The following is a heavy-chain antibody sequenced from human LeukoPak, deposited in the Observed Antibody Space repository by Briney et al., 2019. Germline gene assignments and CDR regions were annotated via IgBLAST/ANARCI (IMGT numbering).Heavy chain of an antibody. J-gene: IGHJ6*03. CDR3: ARGVVVPAAINYYYYMDV. V-gene: IGHV1-2*02. Sequence: ASVKVSCKASGYTFTSYAMHWVRQAPGQGLEWMGWINPNSGGTNYAQKFQGRVTMTRDTSISTAYMELSRLRSDDTAVYYCARGVVVPAAINYYYYMDVWGKGTTVTVSS. CDR1: GYTFTSYA. CDR2: INPNSGGT. D-gene: IGHD2-2*02.